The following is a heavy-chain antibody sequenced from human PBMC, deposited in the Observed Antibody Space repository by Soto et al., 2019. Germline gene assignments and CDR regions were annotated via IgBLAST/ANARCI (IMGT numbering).Heavy chain of an antibody. D-gene: IGHD3-22*01. Sequence: ASVKVSCKASGYTSTSYGISWVRQAPGQGLEWMGWISAYNGNTNYEQKQQGRVTITTDTSTSTANKELRSLRSDDTAVYYCAAAVDYYDSSGYYNFDYWGQGTLVTVSS. CDR1: GYTSTSYG. V-gene: IGHV1-18*01. CDR3: AAAVDYYDSSGYYNFDY. J-gene: IGHJ4*02. CDR2: ISAYNGNT.